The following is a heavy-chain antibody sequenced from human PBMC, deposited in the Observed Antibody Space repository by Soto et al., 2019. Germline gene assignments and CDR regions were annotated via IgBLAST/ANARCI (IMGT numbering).Heavy chain of an antibody. Sequence: QVQLQESGPGLVKPSQTLSLTCTVSGGSISSGGYYWSWIRQHPGKGLEWIGYIYYSGSTYYNPSLKSRVTITVDTSKNPFSVKRSSVTAADRAVYYGAGGVVVRGGVGGSDYWGQGTLVTVSS. CDR1: GGSISSGGYY. CDR2: IYYSGST. D-gene: IGHD3-10*01. J-gene: IGHJ4*02. CDR3: AGGVVVRGGVGGSDY. V-gene: IGHV4-31*03.